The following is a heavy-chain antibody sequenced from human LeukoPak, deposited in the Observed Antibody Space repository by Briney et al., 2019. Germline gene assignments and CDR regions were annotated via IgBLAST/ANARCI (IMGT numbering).Heavy chain of an antibody. V-gene: IGHV3-74*01. Sequence: GGSLRLSCAASGFTFSSYWMHWVRQAPGKGLVWVSRINSDGSSTSYADSVKGRFTISRDNAKNTLYLQMNSLRAEDTAVYYCARRATTDRGYSYGLDYWGQGTLVTVAS. CDR3: ARRATTDRGYSYGLDY. J-gene: IGHJ4*02. CDR1: GFTFSSYW. CDR2: INSDGSST. D-gene: IGHD5-18*01.